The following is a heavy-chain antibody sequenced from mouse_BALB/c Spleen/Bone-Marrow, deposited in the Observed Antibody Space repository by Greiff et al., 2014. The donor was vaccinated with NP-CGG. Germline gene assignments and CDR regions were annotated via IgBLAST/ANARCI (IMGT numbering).Heavy chain of an antibody. CDR1: GYTFTSYY. V-gene: IGHV1S81*02. J-gene: IGHJ4*01. CDR3: TRLPH. CDR2: ISPSNGGT. D-gene: IGHD5-5*01. Sequence: VQLVESGAELVKPGASVKLSCKASGYTFTSYYMYWVKQRPGQGLEWIGEISPSNGGTNFNEKFKSRATLTVDKSSSTAYMQLSSLTSEDSAVYYCTRLPHWGQGTSVTVSS.